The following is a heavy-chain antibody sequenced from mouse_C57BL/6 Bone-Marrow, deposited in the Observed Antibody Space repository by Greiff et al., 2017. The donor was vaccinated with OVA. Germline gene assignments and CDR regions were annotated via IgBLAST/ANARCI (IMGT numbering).Heavy chain of an antibody. CDR3: ASQNYDYDGVS. CDR2: IYPGSGST. V-gene: IGHV1-55*01. Sequence: QVQLKQPGAELVKPGASVKMSCKASGYTFTSYWITWLKQRPGQGLEWIGDIYPGSGSTNSNEKLKSKATLTVDTSSSTAYMQLSSLTSEASAVYYCASQNYDYDGVSWGQGTTLTVSS. CDR1: GYTFTSYW. D-gene: IGHD2-4*01. J-gene: IGHJ2*01.